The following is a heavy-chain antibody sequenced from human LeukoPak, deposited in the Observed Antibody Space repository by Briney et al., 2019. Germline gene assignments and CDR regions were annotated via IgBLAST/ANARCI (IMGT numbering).Heavy chain of an antibody. D-gene: IGHD1-26*01. V-gene: IGHV3-33*01. J-gene: IGHJ4*02. CDR3: ARAIVGHTGDY. CDR2: IWYEGTNE. CDR1: GFTFCNCA. Sequence: PGGSLRLSCAASGFTFCNCAMHWVRQAPGKGLEWVAVIWYEGTNEYYAEAVKGRFTISRDNSKNTLYLQMNSLRAEDSAVYYCARAIVGHTGDYWGQGTLVTVAS.